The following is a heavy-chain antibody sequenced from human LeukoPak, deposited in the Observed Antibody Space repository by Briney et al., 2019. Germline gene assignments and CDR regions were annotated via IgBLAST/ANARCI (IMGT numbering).Heavy chain of an antibody. CDR3: ARDPDYDFWSGYSFFGSMDV. V-gene: IGHV3-7*03. D-gene: IGHD3-3*01. CDR1: GFTFSSYW. J-gene: IGHJ6*02. CDR2: IKQDGSEK. Sequence: GGSLRLSCAASGFTFSSYWMSWVRKAPGKGLEWVANIKQDGSEKYYVDSVKGRFTISRDNAKNSLYLQMNSLRAEDTAVYYCARDPDYDFWSGYSFFGSMDVWGQGTTVTVSS.